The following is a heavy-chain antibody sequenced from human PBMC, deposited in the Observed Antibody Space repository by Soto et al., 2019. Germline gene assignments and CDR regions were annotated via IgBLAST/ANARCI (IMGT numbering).Heavy chain of an antibody. Sequence: ASVKVSFMASGYTFTSYGISWVRQAPGQGLEWMGWISAYNGNTNYAQKLQGRVTMTTDTSTSTAYMELRSLRSDDTAVYYCARVRIDYDFWSGYSHTDYYYYYGMDVWGQGTTVTVSS. J-gene: IGHJ6*02. D-gene: IGHD3-3*01. CDR2: ISAYNGNT. CDR3: ARVRIDYDFWSGYSHTDYYYYYGMDV. CDR1: GYTFTSYG. V-gene: IGHV1-18*04.